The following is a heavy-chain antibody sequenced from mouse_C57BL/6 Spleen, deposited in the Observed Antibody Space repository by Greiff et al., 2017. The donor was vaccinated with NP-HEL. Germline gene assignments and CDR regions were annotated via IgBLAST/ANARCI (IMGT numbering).Heavy chain of an antibody. V-gene: IGHV5-4*01. CDR3: ARDRDDYEEGWFAY. CDR2: ISDGGSYT. Sequence: EVHLVESGGGLVKPGGSLKLSCAASGFTFSSYAMPWVRQTPEKRLEWVATISDGGSYTYYPDNVKGRFTISRDNAKNNLYLQMSHLKSEDTAMYYCARDRDDYEEGWFAYWGQGTLVTVSA. J-gene: IGHJ3*01. CDR1: GFTFSSYA. D-gene: IGHD2-4*01.